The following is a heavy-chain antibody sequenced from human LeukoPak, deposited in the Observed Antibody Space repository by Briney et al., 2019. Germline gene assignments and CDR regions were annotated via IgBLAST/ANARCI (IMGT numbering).Heavy chain of an antibody. J-gene: IGHJ4*02. Sequence: GGSLRLSCAASGFTFSSYWMHWVRQAPGKGLVWVSRINTDGSSTSYADSVKGRSTISRDNAKDTLYLQMNSLRAEDTAVYYCARGFGDYYDSSGYYLFDYWGQGTLVTVSS. CDR1: GFTFSSYW. CDR2: INTDGSST. V-gene: IGHV3-74*01. D-gene: IGHD3-22*01. CDR3: ARGFGDYYDSSGYYLFDY.